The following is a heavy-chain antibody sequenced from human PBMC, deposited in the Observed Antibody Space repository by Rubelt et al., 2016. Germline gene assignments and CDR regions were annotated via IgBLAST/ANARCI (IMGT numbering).Heavy chain of an antibody. CDR1: GFTFSTYA. CDR2: IRRGGDT. V-gene: IGHV3-23*01. CDR3: ANPACTGDCLPTFDY. J-gene: IGHJ4*02. Sequence: EVQLLESGGGLVQPGGSLRLSCAASGFTFSTYAMSWVRQAPGKGLEWVSSIRRGGDTYYADSVKGRFTISRDNSKKTLYLQMNGLRAEDTAVYYCANPACTGDCLPTFDYWGQGTLVTVSS. D-gene: IGHD2-21*02.